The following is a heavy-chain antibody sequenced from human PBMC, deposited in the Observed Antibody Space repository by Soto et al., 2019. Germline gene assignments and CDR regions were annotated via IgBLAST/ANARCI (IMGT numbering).Heavy chain of an antibody. J-gene: IGHJ4*02. CDR2: ITRDGYNK. D-gene: IGHD6-6*01. CDR3: TKSIGGSSSVGMDY. V-gene: IGHV3-30*04. Sequence: LRLSCAGSGFIFENYALNWVRQAPGKGLEWVASITRDGYNKYYADSVKGRFTISRDNSRDTLSLQMTALTIEDSSVYYCTKSIGGSSSVGMDYWGQGTRVTVSS. CDR1: GFIFENYA.